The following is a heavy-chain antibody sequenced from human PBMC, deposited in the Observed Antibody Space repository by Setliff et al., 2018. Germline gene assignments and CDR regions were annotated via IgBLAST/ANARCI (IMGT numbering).Heavy chain of an antibody. CDR2: IKHDGSDK. J-gene: IGHJ3*02. CDR3: VRARTTNYDFWSGLNAFDI. Sequence: PGESLKISCVASGFTFSSYWMTWVRQVPRKGLEYVASIKHDGSDKYYVDSVKGRFTISRDNAKNSLSLQMNSLRAEDTAVYYCVRARTTNYDFWSGLNAFDIWGQGTMVTVS. D-gene: IGHD3-3*01. V-gene: IGHV3-7*03. CDR1: GFTFSSYW.